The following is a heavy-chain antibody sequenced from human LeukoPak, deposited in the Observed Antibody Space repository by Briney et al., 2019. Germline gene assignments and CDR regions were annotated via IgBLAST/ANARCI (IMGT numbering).Heavy chain of an antibody. J-gene: IGHJ6*03. CDR2: INHSGNT. V-gene: IGHV4-34*01. CDR1: GGSFSGYY. CDR3: ARSGILRRYYYMDV. D-gene: IGHD2/OR15-2a*01. Sequence: PSETLSLTCAVYGGSFSGYYWSWIRQPPGKGLEWIGEINHSGNTNYNPSLKSRVTISVDTSKNQFSLKLSSVTAADTAVYYCARSGILRRYYYMDVWGKGTTVTISS.